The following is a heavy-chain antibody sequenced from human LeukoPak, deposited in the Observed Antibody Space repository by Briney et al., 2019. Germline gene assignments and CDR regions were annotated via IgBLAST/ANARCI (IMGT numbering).Heavy chain of an antibody. D-gene: IGHD3-10*01. CDR2: IMESGDRT. J-gene: IGHJ4*02. CDR3: AKDRVDGSGSQFDS. Sequence: GESLRLSCEASGFTFSSFPMSWVRQAPGKGLECVSTIMESGDRTDQADSMKGRFTISRDNSKNTLYLQMNNLRADDTAVYYCAKDRVDGSGSQFDSWGQGSLVTVSS. CDR1: GFTFSSFP. V-gene: IGHV3-23*01.